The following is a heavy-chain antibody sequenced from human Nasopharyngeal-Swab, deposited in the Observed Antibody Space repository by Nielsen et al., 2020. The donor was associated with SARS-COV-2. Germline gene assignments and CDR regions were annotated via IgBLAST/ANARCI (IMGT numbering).Heavy chain of an antibody. CDR2: INPNSGGT. D-gene: IGHD3-10*01. J-gene: IGHJ4*02. Sequence: ASVKVSCKASGYIFTGYYMHWVRQAPGQGLEWMGRINPNSGGTNYAQKFQGRVTMTRDTSISTAYMELSRLRSDDTAVYYCARTLKGSGSYIYWGQGTLVTVSS. CDR3: ARTLKGSGSYIY. V-gene: IGHV1-2*06. CDR1: GYIFTGYY.